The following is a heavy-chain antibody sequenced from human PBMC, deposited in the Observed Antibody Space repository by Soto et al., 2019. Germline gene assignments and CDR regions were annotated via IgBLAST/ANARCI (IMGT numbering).Heavy chain of an antibody. V-gene: IGHV3-33*03. Sequence: GGSLRLSCAASGFSFISYGMHWVRQAPGKGLDWVAVIWCDGSNKYYAETVKGRFTITRDNSKNTLYVQMNSLTVEHTAVYYCARAQYTGSYYDACDVWGQGTMVTVSS. CDR2: IWCDGSNK. CDR3: ARAQYTGSYYDACDV. J-gene: IGHJ3*01. D-gene: IGHD1-26*01. CDR1: GFSFISYG.